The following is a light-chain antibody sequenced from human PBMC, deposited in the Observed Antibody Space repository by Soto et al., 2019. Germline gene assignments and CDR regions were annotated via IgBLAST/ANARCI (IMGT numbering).Light chain of an antibody. J-gene: IGKJ4*01. CDR3: QQSYITPLT. Sequence: DIQLTQSPSSLSASVGDRVTITCRASQSISSYVNWYQVKPGTAPKVLIYSASSLQSGVPSRFSGSRSGTEFTLTISSLQPEDFATYPCQQSYITPLTFGGGTKVEIK. CDR2: SAS. V-gene: IGKV1-39*01. CDR1: QSISSY.